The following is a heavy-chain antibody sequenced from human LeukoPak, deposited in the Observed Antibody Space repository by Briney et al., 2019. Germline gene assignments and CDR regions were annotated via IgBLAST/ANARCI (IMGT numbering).Heavy chain of an antibody. V-gene: IGHV3-53*01. CDR1: GFTVSNNY. CDR2: IYSGGST. CDR3: ARDGGGYFPDWYFDL. Sequence: GGSLRLSCAASGFTVSNNYMSWVRQAPGKGLEWVSVIYSGGSTYYTDSVKGRFTISRDNSKNTLYLQMNSLRAEDTAVYYCARDGGGYFPDWYFDLWGRGTLVTVSS. J-gene: IGHJ2*01. D-gene: IGHD2/OR15-2a*01.